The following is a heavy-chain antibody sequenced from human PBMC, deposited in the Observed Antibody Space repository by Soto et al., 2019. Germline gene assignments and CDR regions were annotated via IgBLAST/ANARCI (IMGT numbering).Heavy chain of an antibody. CDR3: ARGGGGSYYGQLTWYYYYYGMDV. V-gene: IGHV1-69*01. D-gene: IGHD1-26*01. Sequence: QVQLVQSGAEVKKPGSSVKVSCKASGGTFSSYAISWVRQAPGQGLEWMGGIIPIFGTANYAQKFQGRVTITADESTSTAYMELSSLRSEDTAVYYCARGGGGSYYGQLTWYYYYYGMDVWGQGTTVTVSS. CDR1: GGTFSSYA. J-gene: IGHJ6*02. CDR2: IIPIFGTA.